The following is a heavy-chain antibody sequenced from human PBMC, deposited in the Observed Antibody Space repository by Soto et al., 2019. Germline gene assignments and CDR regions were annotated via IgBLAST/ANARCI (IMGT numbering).Heavy chain of an antibody. CDR1: GFTFSSYS. V-gene: IGHV3-21*01. J-gene: IGHJ4*02. CDR3: ARETYGDYIYYFDY. D-gene: IGHD4-17*01. Sequence: EVPLVESGGGLVKPGGSLRLSCAASGFTFSSYSMNWVRRAPGKGLEWVSSISSSSSYIYYADSVKGRFTISRDNTKNSLYLQMNSLRAEDTAVYYCARETYGDYIYYFDYWGQGTLVTVSS. CDR2: ISSSSSYI.